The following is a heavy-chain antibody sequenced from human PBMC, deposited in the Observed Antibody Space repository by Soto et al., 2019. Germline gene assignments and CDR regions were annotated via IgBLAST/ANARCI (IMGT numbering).Heavy chain of an antibody. CDR1: GFTFSSYA. V-gene: IGHV3-23*01. CDR2: ISGSGGST. CDR3: AKGFMTTVVSRHVGGLYFDY. Sequence: EVQLLESGGGLVQPGGSLRLSCAASGFTFSSYAMSWVRQAPGKGLEWVSAISGSGGSTYYADSVKGRFTISRDNSKNTLYLQMNSLGAEDTAVYYCAKGFMTTVVSRHVGGLYFDYWGQGTLVTVSS. J-gene: IGHJ4*02. D-gene: IGHD4-17*01.